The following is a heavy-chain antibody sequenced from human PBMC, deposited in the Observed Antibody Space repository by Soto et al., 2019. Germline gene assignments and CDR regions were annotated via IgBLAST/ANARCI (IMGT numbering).Heavy chain of an antibody. CDR2: IAPGDSDT. D-gene: IGHD3-10*01. CDR1: GYSFTNHL. Sequence: PGESLKISCKASGYSFTNHLITWVRQVPGRGLEWMGRIAPGDSDTRYNPSFQGHVTLSTDRSISTVYLQWSSLKASDTGMYFCARQLPRKLDVWGQGTTVTVSS. CDR3: ARQLPRKLDV. V-gene: IGHV5-10-1*01. J-gene: IGHJ6*02.